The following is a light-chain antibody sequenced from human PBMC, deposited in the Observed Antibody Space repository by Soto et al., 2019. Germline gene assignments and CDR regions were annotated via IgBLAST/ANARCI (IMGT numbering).Light chain of an antibody. V-gene: IGLV2-8*01. CDR1: SSEVGGYKY. CDR3: SSYAGSNNYV. Sequence: QSVLTQPPSASGSPGQSVTISCTGTSSEVGGYKYVSWYQQYPGKAPKLMIYAVNKRASGVPDRFSGSKSGNTASLTVSGLQSEDEGGYYCSSYAGSNNYVLGSWKKATV. J-gene: IGLJ1*01. CDR2: AVN.